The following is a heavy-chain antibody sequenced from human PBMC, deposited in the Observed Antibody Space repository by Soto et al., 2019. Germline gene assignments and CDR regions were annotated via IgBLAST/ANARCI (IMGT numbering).Heavy chain of an antibody. Sequence: SETLSLTSTVSGVSIHNSHSFWAWIRQPPGKGLQFIASVYHNGGAHYNSSLKSRVTISVDTANNQVSLRMRSLAAADTAVYFCARHWSLRKGLRGFDYWGQGTLVTVSS. CDR1: GVSIHNSHSF. J-gene: IGHJ4*02. D-gene: IGHD4-17*01. V-gene: IGHV4-39*01. CDR3: ARHWSLRKGLRGFDY. CDR2: VYHNGGA.